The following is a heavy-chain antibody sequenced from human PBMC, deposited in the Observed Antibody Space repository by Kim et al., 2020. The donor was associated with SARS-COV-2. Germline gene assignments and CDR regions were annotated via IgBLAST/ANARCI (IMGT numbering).Heavy chain of an antibody. CDR1: GFTFSSYA. V-gene: IGHV3-30*04. D-gene: IGHD3-16*01. Sequence: GGSLRLSCAASGFTFSSYAMHWVRQAPGKGLVWVAVISYDGSNTYYADSVKGRFTISRDNSKNTLYLQMNSLRAEDTAVYYCARWGSSSERFDYWGKGTLVTV. CDR3: ARWGSSSERFDY. CDR2: ISYDGSNT. J-gene: IGHJ4*02.